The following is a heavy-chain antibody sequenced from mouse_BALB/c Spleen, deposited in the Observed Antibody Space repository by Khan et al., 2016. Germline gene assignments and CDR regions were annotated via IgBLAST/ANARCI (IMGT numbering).Heavy chain of an antibody. CDR1: GFSLTGYG. CDR2: IWSDGST. J-gene: IGHJ4*01. Sequence: QVQLKESGPGLVAPSQSLSITCTVSGFSLTGYGVNWVRQPPGKGLEWLGMIWSDGSTDYNSALKSRLSISKDNSKSQVFLKMNSLQTDDTARYYCARDPYYYGSSYAMDYWGQGTSVTVSS. V-gene: IGHV2-6-7*01. D-gene: IGHD1-1*01. CDR3: ARDPYYYGSSYAMDY.